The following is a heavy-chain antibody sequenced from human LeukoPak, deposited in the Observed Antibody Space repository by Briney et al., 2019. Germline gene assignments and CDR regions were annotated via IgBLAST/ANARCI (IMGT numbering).Heavy chain of an antibody. CDR1: GGSISSYY. D-gene: IGHD2-2*01. Sequence: SETLSLTCTVSGGSISSYYWSWIRQPPGKGLEWIGYIYYSGSTNYNPSLKSRVTISVDTSKNQFSLKLSSVPAADTAVYYCARDARGYCSSTSCYYYYGMDVWGQGTTVTVSS. CDR2: IYYSGST. J-gene: IGHJ6*02. CDR3: ARDARGYCSSTSCYYYYGMDV. V-gene: IGHV4-59*01.